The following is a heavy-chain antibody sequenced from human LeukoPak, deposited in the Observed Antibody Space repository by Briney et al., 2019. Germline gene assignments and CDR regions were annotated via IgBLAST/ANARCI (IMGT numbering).Heavy chain of an antibody. CDR2: ISAYNGNT. J-gene: IGHJ6*03. CDR1: GYTFTSYG. V-gene: IGHV1-18*01. CDR3: ARAPPAVLRYFDWLLYERQDYYYYMDV. D-gene: IGHD3-9*01. Sequence: ASVKVSCKASGYTFTSYGISWVRQAPGQGLEWMGWISAYNGNTNYAQKLQGRVTMTTDTSTSTAYMELRSLGSDDTAVYYCARAPPAVLRYFDWLLYERQDYYYYMDVWGKGTTVTVSS.